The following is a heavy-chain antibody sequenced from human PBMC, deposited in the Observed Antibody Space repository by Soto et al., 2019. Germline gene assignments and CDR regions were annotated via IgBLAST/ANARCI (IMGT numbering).Heavy chain of an antibody. J-gene: IGHJ1*01. V-gene: IGHV4-34*01. CDR1: GGSFSGYY. CDR2: LYDSGSI. Sequence: SETLSLTCAVYGGSFSGYYCSWIRQPPGKGLEWIGELYDSGSINYNASLKSRVSISVDTSKNQFSLKLSSVSAADTAVYYCARGLGGVQHWGQGTLVTVSS. CDR3: ARGLGGVQH.